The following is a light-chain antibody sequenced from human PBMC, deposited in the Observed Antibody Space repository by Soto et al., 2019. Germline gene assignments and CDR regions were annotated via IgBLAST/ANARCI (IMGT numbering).Light chain of an antibody. V-gene: IGKV1-5*03. CDR1: QSISTW. Sequence: DIQMTQSPSTLSASVGDRVTITCRASQSISTWLAWYQQKPGKAPKLLIYKASSSESGVPSRFSGSGSGTEFTLTISSLQPDDFATYYCQQYNSYWWTFGQGTKWIS. J-gene: IGKJ1*01. CDR2: KAS. CDR3: QQYNSYWWT.